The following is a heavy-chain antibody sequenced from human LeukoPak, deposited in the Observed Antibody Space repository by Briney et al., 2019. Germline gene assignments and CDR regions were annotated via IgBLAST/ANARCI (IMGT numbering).Heavy chain of an antibody. Sequence: ASVKVSCKASGYTFTSYDINWVRQASGQGLEWMGWVNPNSGDTGYAQKFQGRVTLTRDSSISTAYMEMSSLTSEDTAVYYCARMDRCGDDDDNWFDPWGQGALVTVSS. CDR3: ARMDRCGDDDDNWFDP. CDR1: GYTFTSYD. J-gene: IGHJ5*02. CDR2: VNPNSGDT. D-gene: IGHD4-17*01. V-gene: IGHV1-8*01.